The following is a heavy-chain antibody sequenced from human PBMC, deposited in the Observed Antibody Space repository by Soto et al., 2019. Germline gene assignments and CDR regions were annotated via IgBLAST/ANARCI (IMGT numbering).Heavy chain of an antibody. D-gene: IGHD2-2*01. CDR3: ARHLGYCSSTSCYPWFAP. Sequence: PSETLSLTCTVSGGSISSYYWSWIRQPPGKGLEWIGYIYYSGSTNYNPSLKSRVTISVDTSKNQFSLKLSSVTAADTAVYYCARHLGYCSSTSCYPWFAPWGQGTPVTVSS. V-gene: IGHV4-59*08. CDR1: GGSISSYY. J-gene: IGHJ5*02. CDR2: IYYSGST.